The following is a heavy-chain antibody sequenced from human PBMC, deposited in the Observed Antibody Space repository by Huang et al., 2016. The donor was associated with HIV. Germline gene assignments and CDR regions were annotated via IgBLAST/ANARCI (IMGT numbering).Heavy chain of an antibody. CDR3: ARAPATHSVFFY. Sequence: QVQLQESGPGLVKPSQTLSLTCTVSGDSIRRGGSYLTWIRQSPAKGLEWIGYIYYSGRSDYNPSLKSRVSSSIDAFKNRVSLKLKSVTVADTAVYYCARAPATHSVFFYWGQGTLVTVS. V-gene: IGHV4-30-4*08. J-gene: IGHJ4*02. CDR1: GDSIRRGGSY. D-gene: IGHD3-3*01. CDR2: IYYSGRS.